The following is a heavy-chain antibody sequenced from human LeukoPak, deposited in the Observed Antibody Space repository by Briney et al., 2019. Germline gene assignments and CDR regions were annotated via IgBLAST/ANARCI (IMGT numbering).Heavy chain of an antibody. CDR2: IYYSGST. Sequence: PSETLSLTCTVSGGSISSSSYYWGWIRQPPGKGLEWIGSIYYSGSTYYNPSLKSRVTISVDTSKNQFSLKLSSVTAADTAMYYCARWLGGWYPPGFDYWGQGTLVTVSS. CDR1: GGSISSSSYY. J-gene: IGHJ4*02. V-gene: IGHV4-39*07. D-gene: IGHD6-19*01. CDR3: ARWLGGWYPPGFDY.